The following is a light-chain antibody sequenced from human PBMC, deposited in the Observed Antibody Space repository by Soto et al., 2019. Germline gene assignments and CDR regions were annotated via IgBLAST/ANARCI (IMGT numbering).Light chain of an antibody. CDR2: DAS. Sequence: DIRMTQYPSTLSASVGDRVTITCRASQSISSWLAWYQQKQGKAPKLLIYDASSLESGVPSRLRGSGYGTELTITISSMQHDDFETYYCQQYDTYTWTFGQGTKVDIK. CDR3: QQYDTYTWT. J-gene: IGKJ1*01. CDR1: QSISSW. V-gene: IGKV1-5*01.